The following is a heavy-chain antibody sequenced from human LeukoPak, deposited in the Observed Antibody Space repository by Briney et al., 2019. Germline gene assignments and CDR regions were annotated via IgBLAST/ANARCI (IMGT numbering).Heavy chain of an antibody. Sequence: GGSLRLSCAASGFTLSSYNWNGVRQAPGKGLEWVSSISSSSSYIYYADSVKGRFTISRDNAKNSLYLQMSSLRDEDTAVYYCATGVLANTFDYWGQGTLVTVSS. CDR2: ISSSSSYI. J-gene: IGHJ4*02. D-gene: IGHD5-12*01. V-gene: IGHV3-21*01. CDR3: ATGVLANTFDY. CDR1: GFTLSSYN.